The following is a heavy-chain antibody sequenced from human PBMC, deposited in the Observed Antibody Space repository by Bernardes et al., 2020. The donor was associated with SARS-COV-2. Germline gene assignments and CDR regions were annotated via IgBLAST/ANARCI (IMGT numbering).Heavy chain of an antibody. D-gene: IGHD2-21*02. J-gene: IGHJ4*02. CDR2: IGAGGGVR. CDR1: GFTFSSYA. CDR3: ARGNYCDRVDCSSVFDF. Sequence: GGSLRLSCAASGFTFSSYAMIGVRQAPGKGPEFVSAIGAGGGVRNYADSVKGRFTISRDNSKNTVSLQMNSLRGEDTALYYCARGNYCDRVDCSSVFDFWGKGTLVTVSS. V-gene: IGHV3-23*01.